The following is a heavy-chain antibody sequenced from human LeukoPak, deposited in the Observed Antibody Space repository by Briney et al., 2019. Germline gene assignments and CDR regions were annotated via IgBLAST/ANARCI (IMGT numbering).Heavy chain of an antibody. D-gene: IGHD1-26*01. CDR3: AKDSAVSGSYPDASDI. V-gene: IGHV3-23*01. CDR2: ISGSGGST. J-gene: IGHJ3*02. Sequence: PGGSLRLSCAASGFTFSSYAMSWVRQAPGKGLEWVSAISGSGGSTYYADSVKGRFTLSRDNSKNTLYLQMNSLRVEDTALYYCAKDSAVSGSYPDASDIWGQGTMVTVSS. CDR1: GFTFSSYA.